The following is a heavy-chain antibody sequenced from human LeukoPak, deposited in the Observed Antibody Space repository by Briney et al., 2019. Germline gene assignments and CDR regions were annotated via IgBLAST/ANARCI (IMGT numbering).Heavy chain of an antibody. J-gene: IGHJ4*02. CDR2: IYTSGST. D-gene: IGHD1-26*01. CDR3: ARDNLRMGAPFDY. CDR1: GGSISSGDYY. Sequence: SETLSLTCTVSGGSISSGDYYWSWIRQPAGKGLEWIGRIYTSGSTNYNPSLKSRVTMSVDTSKNQFSLKLSSVTAADTAVYYCARDNLRMGAPFDYWGQGTLVTVSS. V-gene: IGHV4-61*02.